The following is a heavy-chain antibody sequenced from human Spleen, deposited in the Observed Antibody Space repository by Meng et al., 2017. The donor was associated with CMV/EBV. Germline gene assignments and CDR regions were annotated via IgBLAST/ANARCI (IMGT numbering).Heavy chain of an antibody. D-gene: IGHD1-26*01. CDR3: ATPRGGLSVGPFDY. CDR2: IYSGGSTT. Sequence: SGFPFSSYAMNWVRQAPGKGPEWVSLIYSGGSTTYYAESAKGRFTISRDNSKNTLFLEMNSLRVEDTAVYYCATPRGGLSVGPFDYWGQGTLVTVSS. J-gene: IGHJ4*02. CDR1: GFPFSSYA. V-gene: IGHV3-23*03.